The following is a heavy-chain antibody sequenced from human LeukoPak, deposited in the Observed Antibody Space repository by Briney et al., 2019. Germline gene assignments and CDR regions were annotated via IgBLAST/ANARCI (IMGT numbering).Heavy chain of an antibody. CDR1: GVSISRYY. CDR3: ANGYYYGSGSYYKEAFDI. D-gene: IGHD3-10*01. J-gene: IGHJ3*02. V-gene: IGHV4-59*01. CDR2: IYYSGST. Sequence: SETLSLTCTVSGVSISRYYWSWIRQPPGKGLEWIGYIYYSGSTNYNPSLKSRVTISVDTSKNQFSLKLSSVTAADTAVYYCANGYYYGSGSYYKEAFDIWGQGTMVTVSS.